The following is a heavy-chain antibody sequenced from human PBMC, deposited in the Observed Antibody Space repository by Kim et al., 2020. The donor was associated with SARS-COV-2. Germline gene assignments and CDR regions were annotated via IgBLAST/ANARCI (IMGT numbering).Heavy chain of an antibody. Sequence: SETLSLTCTVSGGSISSSSYYWGWIRQPPGKGLEWIGSIYYSGSTYYNPSLKSRVTISVDTSKNQFSLKLSSVTAADTAVYYCARLPYYYYGMDVWGQGTTVTVSS. J-gene: IGHJ6*02. CDR3: ARLPYYYYGMDV. CDR1: GGSISSSSYY. CDR2: IYYSGST. V-gene: IGHV4-39*01.